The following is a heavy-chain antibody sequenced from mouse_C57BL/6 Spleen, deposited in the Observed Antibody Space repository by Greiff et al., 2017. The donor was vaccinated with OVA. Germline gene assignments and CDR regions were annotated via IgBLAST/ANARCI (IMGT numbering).Heavy chain of an antibody. J-gene: IGHJ3*01. Sequence: QVQLQQPGAELVKPGASVKLSCKASGYTFTSYWMQWVKQRPGQGLEWIGEIDPSDSYTNYNQKFKGKATLTVDTSSSTAYMQLSSLTSEDSAVYYGARSPPLYYDPFAYWGQGTLVTVSA. V-gene: IGHV1-50*01. D-gene: IGHD2-4*01. CDR3: ARSPPLYYDPFAY. CDR2: IDPSDSYT. CDR1: GYTFTSYW.